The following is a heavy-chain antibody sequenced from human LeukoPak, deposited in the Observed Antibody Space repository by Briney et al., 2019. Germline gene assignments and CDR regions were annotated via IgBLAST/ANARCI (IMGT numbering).Heavy chain of an antibody. CDR3: ARASPGMDV. Sequence: PGRSQRLSCAASGFTFSNFAMHWVRQAPGKGLEWVTLILSDGSNEQYADSVRDRFTISRDNSKNTLYLQMNSLRTEDTAVYYCARASPGMDVWGQGITVTVSS. V-gene: IGHV3-30-3*01. J-gene: IGHJ6*02. CDR1: GFTFSNFA. CDR2: ILSDGSNE.